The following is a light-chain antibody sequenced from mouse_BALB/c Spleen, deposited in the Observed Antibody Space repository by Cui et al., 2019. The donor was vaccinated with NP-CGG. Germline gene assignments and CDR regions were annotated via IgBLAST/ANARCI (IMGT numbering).Light chain of an antibody. CDR2: GTN. CDR1: TGTVTTSNY. Sequence: QAVVTHESALTTSPGETVTLTCRPSTGTVTTSNYANGVQEKPDHLFTGLIGGTNNRAPGVPARFSGSLIGDKAALTITGAQTEDEAIYFCALWYSNHWVFGGGTKLTVL. CDR3: ALWYSNHWV. V-gene: IGLV1*01. J-gene: IGLJ1*01.